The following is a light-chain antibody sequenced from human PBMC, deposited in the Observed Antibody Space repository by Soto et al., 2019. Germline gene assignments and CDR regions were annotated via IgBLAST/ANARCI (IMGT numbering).Light chain of an antibody. Sequence: QSVLTQPASVSGSPGQSITISCTGTSSDFGNYNLVSWYQQHPGKVPKLILFEVSKRPSGVSGRFSASKSGNTASLTISGLQAEDEADYYCCSFTSSNTHVFGPGTKVTVL. CDR2: EVS. V-gene: IGLV2-23*02. CDR1: SSDFGNYNL. J-gene: IGLJ1*01. CDR3: CSFTSSNTHV.